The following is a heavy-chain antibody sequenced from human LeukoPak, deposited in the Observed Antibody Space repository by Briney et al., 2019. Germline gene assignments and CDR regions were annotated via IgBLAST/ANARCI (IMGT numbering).Heavy chain of an antibody. J-gene: IGHJ4*02. V-gene: IGHV3-23*01. D-gene: IGHD3-10*01. CDR3: AKGGRGVIHPPFDY. CDR1: GFTFSSYG. CDR2: ISGSGGST. Sequence: GGSLRLSCAASGFTFSSYGMSWVRQAPGKGLEWVSAISGSGGSTYYADSVKGRFTISRDNSKNTLYLQMNSLRAEDTAVYYCAKGGRGVIHPPFDYWGQGTLVTVSS.